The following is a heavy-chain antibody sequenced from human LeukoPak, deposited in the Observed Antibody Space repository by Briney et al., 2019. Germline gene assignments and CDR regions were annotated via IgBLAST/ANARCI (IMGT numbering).Heavy chain of an antibody. CDR1: GFTFSSYW. CDR2: INSDGSST. CDR3: ANLDLAAMVRGVPKFDP. Sequence: GGSLRLSCAASGFTFSSYWMHWVRQAPGKGLVWVSRINSDGSSTSYADSVKGRFTISRDNAKNTLYLQMNSLRAEDTAVYYCANLDLAAMVRGVPKFDPWGQGTLVTVSS. D-gene: IGHD3-10*01. V-gene: IGHV3-74*01. J-gene: IGHJ5*02.